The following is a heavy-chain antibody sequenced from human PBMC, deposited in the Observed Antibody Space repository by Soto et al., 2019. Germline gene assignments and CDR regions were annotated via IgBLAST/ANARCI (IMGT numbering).Heavy chain of an antibody. V-gene: IGHV3-23*01. CDR2: ISGRGVDT. CDR1: GFSFSSLA. D-gene: IGHD2-21*02. CDR3: AKDQTDVTLFDY. J-gene: IGHJ4*02. Sequence: PRLSCAASGFSFSSLAMSWVRQAPGKGLEWVSSISGRGVDTLYADSVKGRFTISRDNSRNTLYLQVNSLRAEDTAVYYCAKDQTDVTLFDYWGQGTLVTVSS.